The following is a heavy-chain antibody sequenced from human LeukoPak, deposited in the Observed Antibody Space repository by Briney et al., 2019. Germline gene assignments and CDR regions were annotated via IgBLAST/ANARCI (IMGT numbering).Heavy chain of an antibody. J-gene: IGHJ4*02. CDR3: AREPVSIAVAGPMIDY. D-gene: IGHD6-19*01. V-gene: IGHV4-34*01. CDR2: INHSGST. CDR1: GGSFSGYY. Sequence: SETLSLTCAVYGGSFSGYYWSWIRQPPGKGLEWIGEINHSGSTNYNPSLKSRVTISVDTSKNQFSLKLSSVTAADTAVYYCAREPVSIAVAGPMIDYWGQGTLVTVSS.